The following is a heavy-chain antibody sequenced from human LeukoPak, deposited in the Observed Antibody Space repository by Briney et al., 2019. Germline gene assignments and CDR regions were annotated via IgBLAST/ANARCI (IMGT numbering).Heavy chain of an antibody. D-gene: IGHD4-17*01. CDR2: IYYSGST. CDR1: GGSISSGDYY. V-gene: IGHV4-30-4*08. Sequence: SETLSLTCTVSGGSISSGDYYWSWIRQPPGKGLEWTGYIYYSGSTYYNPSLKSRVTISVDTSKNQFSLKLSSVTAADTAVYYCARGVTTDYFDYWGQGTLVTVSS. CDR3: ARGVTTDYFDY. J-gene: IGHJ4*02.